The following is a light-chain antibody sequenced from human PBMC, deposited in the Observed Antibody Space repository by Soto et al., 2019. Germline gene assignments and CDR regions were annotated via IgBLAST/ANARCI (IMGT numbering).Light chain of an antibody. CDR2: GAS. V-gene: IGKV3-15*01. Sequence: EIVMTQSPATLSVSPGEKATLSCRASQSVSNNLAWFRQKPGQVPRLLIYGASNRATGVSARFSGSGSGTEFTLTISSLQSEDFAVYYCQQYHYWWTFGQGTKVEIK. J-gene: IGKJ1*01. CDR3: QQYHYWWT. CDR1: QSVSNN.